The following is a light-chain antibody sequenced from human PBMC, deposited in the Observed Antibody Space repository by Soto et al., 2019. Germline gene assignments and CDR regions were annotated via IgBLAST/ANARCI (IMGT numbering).Light chain of an antibody. V-gene: IGLV1-44*01. CDR3: ASWDDSLHGVT. Sequence: QSVLTQPPSASGTPGQRVTISCSGSSSNIGSNTVNWYRQLPGTAPKLLIHTNNQRPSGVPDRFSGSKSGTSASLAISGLQSEDEADYYCASWDDSLHGVTFGGGTKLTVL. CDR1: SSNIGSNT. CDR2: TNN. J-gene: IGLJ2*01.